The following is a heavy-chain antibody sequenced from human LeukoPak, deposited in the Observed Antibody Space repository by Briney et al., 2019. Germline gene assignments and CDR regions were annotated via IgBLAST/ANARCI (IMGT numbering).Heavy chain of an antibody. CDR1: GGTFSSYA. D-gene: IGHD2-15*01. CDR3: ARDPGVGLLSRDY. CDR2: INPNSGGT. V-gene: IGHV1-2*06. Sequence: ASVKVSCKASGGTFSSYAISWVRQAPGQGLEWMGRINPNSGGTNYAQKFQGRVTMTRDTSISTAYMELSRLRSDDTAVYYCARDPGVGLLSRDYWGQGTLVTVSS. J-gene: IGHJ4*02.